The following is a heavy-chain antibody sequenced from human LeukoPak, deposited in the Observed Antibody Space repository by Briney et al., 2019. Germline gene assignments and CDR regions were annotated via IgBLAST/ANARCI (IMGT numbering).Heavy chain of an antibody. CDR3: GRVAKGPFGGVYYFDY. CDR1: RFTFSDYD. Sequence: TAESLRLSCAASRFTFSDYDMHWVRQATGKGLEWVSAIGTAGDTYYTGSVKGRFTISRENAKNSLYHQMKSLIGGDTAVYYCGRVAKGPFGGVYYFDYWGQGTLVTVSS. V-gene: IGHV3-13*01. D-gene: IGHD3-16*01. J-gene: IGHJ4*02. CDR2: IGTAGDT.